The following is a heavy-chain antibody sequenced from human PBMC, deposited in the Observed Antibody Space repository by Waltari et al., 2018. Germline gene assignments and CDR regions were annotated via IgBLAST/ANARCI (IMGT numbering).Heavy chain of an antibody. CDR3: ARDPSDRYSSGLGYYYMDV. V-gene: IGHV3-33*01. D-gene: IGHD6-19*01. CDR1: GFTFSSYG. Sequence: QVQLVESGGGVVQPGRSLSLSCAASGFTFSSYGMNWVCQAPGKGLEWVAVIWYDGSNKYYADSVKGRFAISRDNSKNTLYLQMNSLRAEDTAVYYCARDPSDRYSSGLGYYYMDVWGKGTTVTVSS. CDR2: IWYDGSNK. J-gene: IGHJ6*03.